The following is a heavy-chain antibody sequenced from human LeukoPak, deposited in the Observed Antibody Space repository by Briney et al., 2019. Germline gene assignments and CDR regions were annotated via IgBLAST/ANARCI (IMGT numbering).Heavy chain of an antibody. D-gene: IGHD4-23*01. CDR1: GYTFTSYY. CDR2: INPSGGST. V-gene: IGHV1-46*01. J-gene: IGHJ5*02. Sequence: ASVKVSCKASGYTFTSYYMHWVRQAPGQGLEWMGIINPSGGSTSYAQKFQGRITMTRDMSTSTDYMELSSLRSEDTAVYYCARDNSVEDTAWWFDPWGQGTLVTVSS. CDR3: ARDNSVEDTAWWFDP.